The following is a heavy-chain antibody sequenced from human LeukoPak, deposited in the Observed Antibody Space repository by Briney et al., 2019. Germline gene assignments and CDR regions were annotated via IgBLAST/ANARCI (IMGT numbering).Heavy chain of an antibody. Sequence: PGGSLRLSCAASGFTFSIYAMYWVRQASGKGLEWVAAISYDGSNKYYADSVKGRFTISRDNSKNTLYLQMNSLRAEDTAVYYCARGLPYCGGDCYSYFDYWGQGTLVTVSS. CDR2: ISYDGSNK. CDR3: ARGLPYCGGDCYSYFDY. D-gene: IGHD2-21*02. J-gene: IGHJ4*02. CDR1: GFTFSIYA. V-gene: IGHV3-30-3*01.